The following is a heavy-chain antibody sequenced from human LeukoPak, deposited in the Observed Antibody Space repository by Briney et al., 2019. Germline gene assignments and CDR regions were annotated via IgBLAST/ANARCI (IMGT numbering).Heavy chain of an antibody. D-gene: IGHD4-17*01. V-gene: IGHV3-30-3*01. Sequence: GGSLRLSCAASGFTFSSYAMHWARQAPGKGLEWVAVISYDGSNKYYADSVKGRFTISRDNSKNTLYLQMNSLRAEDTAVYYCARGLPRGASVTTPWWFDPWGQGTLVTVSS. CDR2: ISYDGSNK. CDR3: ARGLPRGASVTTPWWFDP. J-gene: IGHJ5*02. CDR1: GFTFSSYA.